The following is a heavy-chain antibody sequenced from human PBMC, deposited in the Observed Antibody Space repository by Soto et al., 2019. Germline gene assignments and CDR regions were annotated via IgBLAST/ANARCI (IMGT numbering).Heavy chain of an antibody. J-gene: IGHJ4*02. V-gene: IGHV3-13*01. Sequence: PGGSLRLSCAASGFTFSSYDMHWVRQATGKGLEWVSAIGTAGDTYYPGSVKGRFTISRENAKNSLYLQMNSLRAGDTAVYYCARDPGGTDFAEWPYYFDYWGQGTLVTVSS. CDR2: IGTAGDT. D-gene: IGHD3-3*01. CDR1: GFTFSSYD. CDR3: ARDPGGTDFAEWPYYFDY.